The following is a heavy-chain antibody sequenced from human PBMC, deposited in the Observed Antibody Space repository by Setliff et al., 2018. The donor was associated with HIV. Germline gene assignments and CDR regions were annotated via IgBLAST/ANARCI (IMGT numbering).Heavy chain of an antibody. D-gene: IGHD3-3*01. Sequence: SETLSLTCTVSGGSISSDDYYWNWIRQPPGKGLEWIGYIYYSGNTYFNPALKSRITMSVDTSKNQFSLKLSSVTAADTAVYYCARDLYTYYNFWSGYGEDYYYYMDVWGKGTTVTVSS. V-gene: IGHV4-30-4*08. CDR1: GGSISSDDYY. CDR3: ARDLYTYYNFWSGYGEDYYYYMDV. CDR2: IYYSGNT. J-gene: IGHJ6*03.